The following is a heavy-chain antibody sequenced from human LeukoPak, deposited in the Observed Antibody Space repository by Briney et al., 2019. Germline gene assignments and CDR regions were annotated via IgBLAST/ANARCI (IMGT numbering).Heavy chain of an antibody. CDR3: AKQVYYYDSSGYYS. V-gene: IGHV4-39*01. Sequence: PSETLSLTCTVSGGSISSSSYYWGWIRQPPGKGLEWIGSIYYSGSTYYNPSLKSRVTISVDTSKNQFSLKLSSVTAADTAVYYCAKQVYYYDSSGYYSWGQGTLVTVSS. J-gene: IGHJ4*02. CDR1: GGSISSSSYY. D-gene: IGHD3-22*01. CDR2: IYYSGST.